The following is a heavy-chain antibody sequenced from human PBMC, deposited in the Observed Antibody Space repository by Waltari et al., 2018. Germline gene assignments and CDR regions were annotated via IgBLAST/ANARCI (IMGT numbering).Heavy chain of an antibody. CDR1: DFSISDYY. D-gene: IGHD3-16*01. CDR3: ARDKGDAFWYFDL. J-gene: IGHJ2*01. V-gene: IGHV3-11*06. Sequence: QLVESGGGLVKPGGSLRLSCVASDFSISDYYMSWIRQAPGRGLEWLSYISISSSYTNYTDSVKGRFTISRNNAKNLVYLEMNNLRPEDTAVYFCARDKGDAFWYFDLWGRGTLVSVSS. CDR2: ISISSSYT.